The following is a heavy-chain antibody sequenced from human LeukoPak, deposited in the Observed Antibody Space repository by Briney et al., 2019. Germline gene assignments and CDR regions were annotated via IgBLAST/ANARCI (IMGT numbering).Heavy chain of an antibody. J-gene: IGHJ5*02. V-gene: IGHV4-34*01. Sequence: PSETLSLTCAVYGGSFSGYYWSWIRQPPGKGLEWIGEINHSGSTDYNPSLKSRVTISIDKSKNHFSLKLTSVTAADTAIYYCARDTYNWNVDAFDPWGQGTLVTVSS. CDR2: INHSGST. D-gene: IGHD1-20*01. CDR3: ARDTYNWNVDAFDP. CDR1: GGSFSGYY.